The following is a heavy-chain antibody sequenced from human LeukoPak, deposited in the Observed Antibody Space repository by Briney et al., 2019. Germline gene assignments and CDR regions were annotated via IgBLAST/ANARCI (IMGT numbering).Heavy chain of an antibody. V-gene: IGHV1-18*01. CDR3: ARAMIRFDP. J-gene: IGHJ5*02. CDR1: GYTFTSYG. Sequence: ASVKVSCKASGYTFTSYGISWVRQAPGQGLEWMGWISAYNGNTNYAQKLQGRVTMTRDTSTSTVYMELSSLRSEDTAVYYCARAMIRFDPWGQGTLVTVSS. D-gene: IGHD3-22*01. CDR2: ISAYNGNT.